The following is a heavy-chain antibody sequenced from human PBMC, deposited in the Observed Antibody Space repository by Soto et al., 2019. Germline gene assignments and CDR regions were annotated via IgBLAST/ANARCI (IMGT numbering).Heavy chain of an antibody. J-gene: IGHJ5*02. CDR1: GGSISSSSYY. Sequence: SETLSLTCTVSGGSISSSSYYLGWIRQPPGKGLEWIGSIYYSGSTYYNPSLKSRVTISVDTSKNQFSLKLSSVTAADTAVYYCARLLSGQVPDAMRWFDPWGQGTLVTGSS. CDR3: ARLLSGQVPDAMRWFDP. V-gene: IGHV4-39*01. D-gene: IGHD2-2*01. CDR2: IYYSGST.